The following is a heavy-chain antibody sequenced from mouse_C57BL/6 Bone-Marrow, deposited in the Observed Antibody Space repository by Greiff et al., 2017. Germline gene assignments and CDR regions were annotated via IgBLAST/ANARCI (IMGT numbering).Heavy chain of an antibody. D-gene: IGHD1-1*01. CDR1: GYTFTSYW. CDR3: ATRITTVVASWYFDV. V-gene: IGHV1-69*01. CDR2: IDPSDSYT. J-gene: IGHJ1*03. Sequence: QVQLQQPGAELVMPGASVKLSCKASGYTFTSYWMHWVKQRPGQGLEWIGVIDPSDSYTNYNQKFKGKSTLTVDKSSSTAYMQLSSLTSEDSADYYCATRITTVVASWYFDVWGTGTTVTVSS.